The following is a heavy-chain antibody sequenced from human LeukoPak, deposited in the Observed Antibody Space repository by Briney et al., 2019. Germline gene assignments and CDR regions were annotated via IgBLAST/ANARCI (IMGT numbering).Heavy chain of an antibody. CDR3: ARRTSSSFYFDY. Sequence: ESGPALVKPTQTLTRTCTFSGFSLSTSGIRVSWIRQPPGKALEWLARIDWDDDKFYSTSLKTRLTISKDTSKNQVVLTMTNMDPVDTAIYYCARRTSSSFYFDYWGQGTLVTVSS. J-gene: IGHJ4*02. CDR2: IDWDDDK. V-gene: IGHV2-70*04. CDR1: GFSLSTSGIR. D-gene: IGHD6-6*01.